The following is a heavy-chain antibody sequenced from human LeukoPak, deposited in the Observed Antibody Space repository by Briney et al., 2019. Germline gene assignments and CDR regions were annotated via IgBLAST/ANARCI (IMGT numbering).Heavy chain of an antibody. CDR2: ISAYNGNT. D-gene: IGHD2-21*01. CDR3: ARVHTPVVVIAIGFDY. Sequence: ASVKVSCKASGYTFTSYGISWVRQAPGQGLEWMGWISAYNGNTNYAQKLQGRVTMTTDTSTSTAYMELRSLRSDDTAVYYCARVHTPVVVIAIGFDYWGQGTLVTVSS. CDR1: GYTFTSYG. J-gene: IGHJ4*02. V-gene: IGHV1-18*01.